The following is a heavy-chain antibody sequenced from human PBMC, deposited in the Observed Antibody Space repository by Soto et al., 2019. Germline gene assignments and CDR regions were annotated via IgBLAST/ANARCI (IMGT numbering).Heavy chain of an antibody. CDR1: GFTFSDHY. V-gene: IGHV3-11*01. D-gene: IGHD3-3*01. Sequence: QVQLVESGGGLVKPGGSLRLSCAASGFTFSDHYMTWIRQAPGKGLEWLSYISSSGTTIYYAESVRGRFTISRDNAKKSLYFQMNSLRVEDSAVYYCARVGDMAYKDWGQGTLVTVSP. CDR3: ARVGDMAYKD. J-gene: IGHJ4*02. CDR2: ISSSGTTI.